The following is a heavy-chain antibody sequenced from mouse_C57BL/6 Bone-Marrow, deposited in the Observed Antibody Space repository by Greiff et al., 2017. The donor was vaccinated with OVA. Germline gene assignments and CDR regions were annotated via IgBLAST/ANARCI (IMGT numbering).Heavy chain of an antibody. CDR1: FSPFPLSF. CDR2: INPSNGGT. Sequence: QVQLQQPGTELVKPGASVTLSFPSSFSPFPLSFLHWVKQRPGQGLEWIGDINPSNGGTNYNEKFKSKATLTVDKSSSTAYMQLSSLTSEDSAVYYCARLLGDYWGQGTTLTVSS. CDR3: ARLLGDY. V-gene: IGHV1-53*01. D-gene: IGHD4-1*01. J-gene: IGHJ2*01.